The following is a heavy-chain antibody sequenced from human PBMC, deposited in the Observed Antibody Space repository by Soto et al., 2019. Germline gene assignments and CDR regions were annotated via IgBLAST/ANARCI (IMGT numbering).Heavy chain of an antibody. CDR1: GFTFSSYA. CDR3: AKDREYYYDSSGYYPFDY. J-gene: IGHJ4*02. CDR2: ISGSGGST. V-gene: IGHV3-23*01. D-gene: IGHD3-22*01. Sequence: GGSLRLSCAASGFTFSSYAMSWVRQAPGKGLEWVSAISGSGGSTYYADSVKGRFTISGDNSKNTLYLQMNSLRAEDTAVYYCAKDREYYYDSSGYYPFDYWGQGTLVTVSS.